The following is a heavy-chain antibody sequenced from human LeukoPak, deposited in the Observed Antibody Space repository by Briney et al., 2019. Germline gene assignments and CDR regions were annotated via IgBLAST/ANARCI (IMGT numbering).Heavy chain of an antibody. CDR2: IKSDGST. D-gene: IGHD3-9*01. Sequence: GGSLRLSCAASGFTFSSYWMHWVRQAPGKGLVWVSCIKSDGSTSYADSVKGRFTISRDNSKNTLYLQMNSLRTEDTAVYYCAKAEGYDILTGLDYWGQGTLVTVSS. V-gene: IGHV3-74*01. J-gene: IGHJ4*02. CDR1: GFTFSSYW. CDR3: AKAEGYDILTGLDY.